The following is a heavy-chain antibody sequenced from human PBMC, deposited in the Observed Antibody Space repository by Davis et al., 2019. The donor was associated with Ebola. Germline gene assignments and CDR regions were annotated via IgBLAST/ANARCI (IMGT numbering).Heavy chain of an antibody. CDR2: TYYSVTT. J-gene: IGHJ3*01. CDR3: ARPHTSGWDETLDV. Sequence: MPSESLSLTCTVSGGSTTGTDYFWVWIRQPPEREQVWIACTYYSVTTFYNPSLKSRLTMSVDTSKNEFSLKMSSVTAADTAVYYCARPHTSGWDETLDVWGQGTMVIVSS. V-gene: IGHV4-39*01. CDR1: GGSTTGTDYF. D-gene: IGHD6-19*01.